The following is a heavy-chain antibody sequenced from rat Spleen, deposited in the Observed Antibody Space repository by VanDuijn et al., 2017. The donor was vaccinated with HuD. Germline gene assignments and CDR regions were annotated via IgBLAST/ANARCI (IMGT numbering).Heavy chain of an antibody. CDR2: ITYDGSGT. D-gene: IGHD1-7*01. CDR3: ARPSYGYPFAY. CDR1: GFTFSDYN. V-gene: IGHV5-7*01. Sequence: EVELVESGGGLVQPGRSLKLSCAASGFTFSDYNMAWVRQAPKRGLEWVATITYDGSGTYYRGSVKGRFTISRDNAKRTLYLQMDSLRSEDTATYYCARPSYGYPFAYWGQGTLVTVSS. J-gene: IGHJ3*01.